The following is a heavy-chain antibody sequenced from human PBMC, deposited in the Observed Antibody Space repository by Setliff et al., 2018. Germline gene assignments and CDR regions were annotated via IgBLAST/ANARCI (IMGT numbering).Heavy chain of an antibody. CDR1: GGSISSYY. V-gene: IGHV4-4*07. D-gene: IGHD6-19*01. Sequence: PSETLSLTCTVSGGSISSYYWSWIRQPAGKGLEWIGHIYIGGSANYNPSLKSRVTMSIDTSRNQFYLKVDSVTAADMAVYYCAREQWLDPPGYYYMDVWAKGTTVTVSS. CDR2: IYIGGSA. CDR3: AREQWLDPPGYYYMDV. J-gene: IGHJ6*03.